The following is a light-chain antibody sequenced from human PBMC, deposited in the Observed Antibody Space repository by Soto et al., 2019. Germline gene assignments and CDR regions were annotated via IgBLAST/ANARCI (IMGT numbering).Light chain of an antibody. V-gene: IGKV1-9*01. CDR1: QGINNY. CDR3: QQLNSYPIT. Sequence: DIQLTQSPSFLSASVGDRVTITCRASQGINNYLAWYQQKLGKAPNLLIHAASNLQRGVPSRFSGSGSGTEFTLTISSLQPEDFATYYCQQLNSYPITFGQGTRLEI. J-gene: IGKJ5*01. CDR2: AAS.